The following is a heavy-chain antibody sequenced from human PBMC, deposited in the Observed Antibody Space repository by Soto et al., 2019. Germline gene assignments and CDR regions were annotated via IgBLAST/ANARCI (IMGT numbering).Heavy chain of an antibody. Sequence: QVQLQESGPGLVKPSGTLSLTCAVSGGSISSSNWWRWVRQPPGKGLEWIGEIYHSGSTNYNPSLKNRVTISVEKSKHHLPLRLSAVTASDTAVYDCSSQRCLLRPQGYFDLWGRFTRVTVSS. D-gene: IGHD3-3*01. CDR2: IYHSGST. J-gene: IGHJ2*01. V-gene: IGHV4-4*02. CDR3: SSQRCLLRPQGYFDL. CDR1: GGSISSSNW.